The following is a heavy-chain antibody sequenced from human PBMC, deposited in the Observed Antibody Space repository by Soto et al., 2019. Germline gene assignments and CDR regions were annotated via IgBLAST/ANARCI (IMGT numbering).Heavy chain of an antibody. V-gene: IGHV3-23*01. CDR1: EFSFKNFA. CDR3: AKDDCTDRGDDYFDY. D-gene: IGHD2-21*02. CDR2: IGASGDIT. Sequence: AGGSRRLSFAASEFSFKNFARSWVRQAPGKGLEWVAGIGASGDITWYADSVKGRLSISRDNSKNTLYLQVNSLRFEDTAVYYCAKDDCTDRGDDYFDYWGQAIMVTVYS. J-gene: IGHJ4*02.